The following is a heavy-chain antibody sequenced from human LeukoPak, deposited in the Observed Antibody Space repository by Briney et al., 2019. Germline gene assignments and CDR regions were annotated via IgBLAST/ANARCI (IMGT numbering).Heavy chain of an antibody. Sequence: PGGSLRLSCAASGFTFSSYLMHWVRQAPGEGLVWVSRINSDWSSTSYADSMKGRFTISRDNNKNTLYLQMNSLRAEDTAVYYCARARRSTIFRVVITRTDPSEFDYWGQGTLVTVSS. J-gene: IGHJ4*02. CDR2: INSDWSST. V-gene: IGHV3-74*01. D-gene: IGHD3-3*01. CDR3: ARARRSTIFRVVITRTDPSEFDY. CDR1: GFTFSSYL.